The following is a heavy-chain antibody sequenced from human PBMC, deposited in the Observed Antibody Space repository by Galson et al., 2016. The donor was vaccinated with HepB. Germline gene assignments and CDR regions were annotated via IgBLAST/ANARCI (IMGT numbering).Heavy chain of an antibody. CDR2: IYSGGDT. Sequence: SLRLSCAASGVTVSNNYMSWVRQAPGRGLEWVSVIYSGGDTFYADSVKGRFTTSRDNSKNTLYLQMNSLRAEDTAVYYCARDTWTWNGGQGTRVTVSS. D-gene: IGHD3/OR15-3a*01. CDR1: GVTVSNNY. V-gene: IGHV3-66*01. CDR3: ARDTWTWN. J-gene: IGHJ4*02.